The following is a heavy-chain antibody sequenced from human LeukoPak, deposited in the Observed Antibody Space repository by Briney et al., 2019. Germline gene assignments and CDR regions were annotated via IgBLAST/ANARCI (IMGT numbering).Heavy chain of an antibody. D-gene: IGHD1-26*01. V-gene: IGHV3-11*05. CDR3: ARDLRYSGSLFDY. Sequence: GGSLSLSCAASGFTFSDHHMNWIRQAPGKGLEWISYITGTNYTNYADSVKGRFTISSDNAKNSLYLQMHSLRAEDTAVYYCARDLRYSGSLFDYWGQGTLVTVSS. CDR2: ITGTNYT. CDR1: GFTFSDHH. J-gene: IGHJ4*02.